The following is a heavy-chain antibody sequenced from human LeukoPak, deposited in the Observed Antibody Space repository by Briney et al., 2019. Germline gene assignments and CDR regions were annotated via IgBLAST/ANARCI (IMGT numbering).Heavy chain of an antibody. V-gene: IGHV1-2*02. CDR1: GYTFTGYY. Sequence: GASVKVSCKASGYTFTGYYMHWVRQAPGQGLEWMGWINPNSGGTNYAQKFQGRVTMTRDTSISTAYMELSRLRSDDTAVYYCARVNYYDSSGYYERPAVDYWGQGTLVTVSS. CDR2: INPNSGGT. CDR3: ARVNYYDSSGYYERPAVDY. D-gene: IGHD3-22*01. J-gene: IGHJ4*02.